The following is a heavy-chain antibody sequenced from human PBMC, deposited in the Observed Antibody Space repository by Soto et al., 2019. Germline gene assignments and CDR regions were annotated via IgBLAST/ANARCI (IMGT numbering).Heavy chain of an antibody. CDR1: GYSFTSYW. Sequence: PGESLKISCKGSGYSFTSYWISWVRQMPGKGLEWMGRIDPSDSYTNYSPSFQGHVTISADKSISTAYLQWSSLKASDTAMYYCARRAFGTVAPYYFDYWGQGTLVTVSS. D-gene: IGHD6-19*01. CDR2: IDPSDSYT. V-gene: IGHV5-10-1*01. CDR3: ARRAFGTVAPYYFDY. J-gene: IGHJ4*02.